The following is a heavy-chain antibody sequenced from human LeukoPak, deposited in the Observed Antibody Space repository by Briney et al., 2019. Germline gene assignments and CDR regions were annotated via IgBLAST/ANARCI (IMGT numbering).Heavy chain of an antibody. Sequence: GGALRLSSAASGVTPSSYWLHWVRHVPRKGVVWGSHINNDGSSTNYAHSVKSRFTISRDNAKNTLYLQMNSLRADDTAVYYCESVAGSWRYFDYWGQGTLVTVSS. CDR2: INNDGSST. CDR3: ESVAGSWRYFDY. CDR1: GVTPSSYW. J-gene: IGHJ4*02. D-gene: IGHD3-3*01. V-gene: IGHV3-74*01.